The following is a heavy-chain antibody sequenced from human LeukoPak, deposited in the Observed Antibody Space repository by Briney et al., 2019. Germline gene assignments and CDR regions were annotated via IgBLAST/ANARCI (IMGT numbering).Heavy chain of an antibody. CDR2: IYTSGST. J-gene: IGHJ4*02. D-gene: IGHD1-26*01. CDR3: ARSFDEGAPEIDY. CDR1: GGSISSGSYY. Sequence: SETLSLTYSVSGGSISSGSYYWSWIRQPAGKGLEWIGRIYTSGSTNYNPSLKSRVTISVDTSKNQFSLKLSSVTAADTAVYYCARSFDEGAPEIDYWGQGTLVTVSS. V-gene: IGHV4-61*02.